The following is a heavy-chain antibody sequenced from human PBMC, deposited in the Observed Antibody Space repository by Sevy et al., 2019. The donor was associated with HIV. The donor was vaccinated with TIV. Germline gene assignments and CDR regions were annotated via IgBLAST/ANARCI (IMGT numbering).Heavy chain of an antibody. Sequence: GGSLRLSCAASRFTFSTYWMTWVRQAPGKGLEWVANINQDGSKKNYVASMKGRLTISRDNAKNSLYVQMNSLRAEDTAVYYCARVGIFEGSESHFRFIDYWGQGILVTVSS. V-gene: IGHV3-7*01. D-gene: IGHD3-10*01. CDR1: RFTFSTYW. CDR2: INQDGSKK. CDR3: ARVGIFEGSESHFRFIDY. J-gene: IGHJ4*02.